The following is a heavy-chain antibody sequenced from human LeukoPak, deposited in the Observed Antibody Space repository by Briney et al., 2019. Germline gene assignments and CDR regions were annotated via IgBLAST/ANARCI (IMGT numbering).Heavy chain of an antibody. CDR2: IAGNNSPT. J-gene: IGHJ2*01. CDR1: GFTFSSYS. Sequence: GGSLRLSCVASGFTFSSYSLAWVRQTPGKGLAWVSSIAGNNSPTFYADSVEGRFTISRDNSKNMGYLQMNSLRVEDSGVYFSARGATRATRHFDVWVRGTLVTVSS. V-gene: IGHV3-23*01. D-gene: IGHD2-2*01. CDR3: ARGATRATRHFDV.